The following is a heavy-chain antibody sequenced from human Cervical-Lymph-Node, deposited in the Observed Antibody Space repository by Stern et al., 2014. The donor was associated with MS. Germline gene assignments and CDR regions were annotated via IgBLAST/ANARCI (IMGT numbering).Heavy chain of an antibody. Sequence: QVQLQESGPGLVKPSQTLSLTCTVSGGSISTVGYYWTWIRQHPGKGLEWIGHSYHSGSTYYNPSLKSRASISVDTSKNQFSLNVTSVTAADTALYYCARSDRLWGSFDYWGQGTLVTVSS. D-gene: IGHD3-16*01. CDR1: GGSISTVGYY. CDR3: ARSDRLWGSFDY. CDR2: SYHSGST. J-gene: IGHJ4*02. V-gene: IGHV4-31*03.